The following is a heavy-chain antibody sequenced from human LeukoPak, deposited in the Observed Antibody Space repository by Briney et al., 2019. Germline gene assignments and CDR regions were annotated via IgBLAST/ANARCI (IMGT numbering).Heavy chain of an antibody. D-gene: IGHD1-26*01. V-gene: IGHV3-30-3*01. CDR3: ARGSGSYQGWFDP. J-gene: IGHJ5*02. Sequence: PGGSLRLSCAASGFTFSNFAIHWVRQAPGKGLEWVAVISYDGSNKYYADSVKGRFTIPRDNSKNTLYLQMNSLRAEDTAVYYCARGSGSYQGWFDPWGQGTLVTVSS. CDR1: GFTFSNFA. CDR2: ISYDGSNK.